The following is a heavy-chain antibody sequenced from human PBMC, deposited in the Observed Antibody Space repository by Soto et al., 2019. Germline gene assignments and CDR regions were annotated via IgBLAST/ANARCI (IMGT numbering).Heavy chain of an antibody. CDR1: GFTFSTYD. V-gene: IGHV3-13*01. CDR3: ARDRQNWYLYL. Sequence: GGSLTLSCAASGFTFSTYDMQWVRKAAGKGLEWVSAIGTGGDTYYSVSVKGRFTISRENAKNSLYLQMDSLRVGDTAVYYCARDRQNWYLYLWGRGTLVTVSS. J-gene: IGHJ2*01. CDR2: IGTGGDT.